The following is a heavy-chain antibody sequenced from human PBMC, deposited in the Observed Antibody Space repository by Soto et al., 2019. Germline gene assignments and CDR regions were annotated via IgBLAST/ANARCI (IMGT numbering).Heavy chain of an antibody. J-gene: IGHJ6*03. CDR1: GLSFPNYA. Sequence: LLESGGGLVQPGGSLRLSCVASGLSFPNYAMNWFRQAPGKGLEWVSGIGGSGAYTYYADSVKGRFTISRDNSKNTVYLQMNSLRGEDTAVYYCAKGSSSTQFLNYYFYHMDVWGKGTTVSVSS. CDR3: AKGSSSTQFLNYYFYHMDV. CDR2: IGGSGAYT. D-gene: IGHD2-2*01. V-gene: IGHV3-23*01.